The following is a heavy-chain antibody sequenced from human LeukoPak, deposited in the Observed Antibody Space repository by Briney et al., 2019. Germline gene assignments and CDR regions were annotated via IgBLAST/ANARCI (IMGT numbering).Heavy chain of an antibody. D-gene: IGHD2-2*01. CDR2: TYHSGST. J-gene: IGHJ3*02. CDR3: ARQGRVDCSSTSCPYAFDI. V-gene: IGHV4-38-2*01. CDR1: GYSISSGYY. Sequence: PSETLSLTCAVSGYSISSGYYWGWIRQPPGKGLEWIGSTYHSGSTYYNPSLKSRVTTSVDTSKNQFSLKLSSVTAADTAVYYCARQGRVDCSSTSCPYAFDIWGQGTMVTVSS.